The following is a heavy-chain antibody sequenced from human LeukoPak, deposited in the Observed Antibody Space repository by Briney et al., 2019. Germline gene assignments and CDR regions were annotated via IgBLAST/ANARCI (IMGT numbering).Heavy chain of an antibody. CDR2: IYYSGST. CDR3: ASGLRKTGTTSSAPSYYYYGMDV. CDR1: GGSVSSGSYY. Sequence: PSETLSLTCTVSGGSVSSGSYYWRWIRQPPGKGLEWIGYIYYSGSTNYNPSLKSRVTISVDTSKNQFSLKLSSVTAADTAVYYCASGLRKTGTTSSAPSYYYYGMDVWGQGTTVTVSS. V-gene: IGHV4-61*01. D-gene: IGHD1-7*01. J-gene: IGHJ6*02.